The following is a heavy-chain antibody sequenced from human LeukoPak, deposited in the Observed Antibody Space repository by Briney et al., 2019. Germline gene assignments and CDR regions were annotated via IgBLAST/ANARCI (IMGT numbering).Heavy chain of an antibody. CDR2: INWDSTMT. D-gene: IGHD2-8*01. Sequence: GGSLRLSCAASGFTFDDYGMGWVRQGPGKGLEWVSGINWDSTMTSYSDFVRGRFTISRDNAKNSLYLHMNSLRVADTALYFCGSIGTSGLLGPIDNWGQGILVTVSS. V-gene: IGHV3-20*04. J-gene: IGHJ4*02. CDR1: GFTFDDYG. CDR3: GSIGTSGLLGPIDN.